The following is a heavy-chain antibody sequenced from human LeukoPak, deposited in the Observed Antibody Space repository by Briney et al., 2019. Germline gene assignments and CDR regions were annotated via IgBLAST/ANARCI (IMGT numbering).Heavy chain of an antibody. D-gene: IGHD3-22*01. V-gene: IGHV3-23*01. J-gene: IGHJ4*02. CDR2: ISGSGSRT. CDR1: GFSFSSEA. Sequence: GRSLRLSCAASGFSFSSEAISWVRQAPGKGLEWVSAISGSGSRTYYADSVKGRFTISRDNSKNTLFLQMNGLRAEDTAVYYCAKERYDSSASSLFLEYWGQGTLVTVSS. CDR3: AKERYDSSASSLFLEY.